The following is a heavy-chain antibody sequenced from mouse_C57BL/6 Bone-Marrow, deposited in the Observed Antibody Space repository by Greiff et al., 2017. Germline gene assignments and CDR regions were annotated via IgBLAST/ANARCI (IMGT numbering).Heavy chain of an antibody. V-gene: IGHV5-17*01. CDR2: ISSGSSTI. Sequence: EVKLMEPGGGLVKPGGSLKLSCAASGFTFSDYGMHWVRQAPEKGLEWVAYISSGSSTIYYADTVKGRFTIARDNAKNTLFLQRTSLRSEDTAMDYCARGIYYGSSYDEEMDYWGQGTTVTVSS. D-gene: IGHD1-1*01. CDR1: GFTFSDYG. CDR3: ARGIYYGSSYDEEMDY. J-gene: IGHJ4*01.